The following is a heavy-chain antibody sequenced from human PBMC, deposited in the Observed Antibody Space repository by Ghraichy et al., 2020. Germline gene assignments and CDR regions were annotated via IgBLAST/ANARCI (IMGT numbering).Heavy chain of an antibody. CDR3: ASGREIATISVGDY. Sequence: GESLNISCAASGFTFSSYGMHWVRQAPGKGLEWVAVISYDGSNKYYADSVKGRFTISRDNSKNTLYLQMNSLRAEDTAVYYCASGREIATISVGDYWGQGTLVTVSS. J-gene: IGHJ4*02. V-gene: IGHV3-30*03. CDR1: GFTFSSYG. D-gene: IGHD5-24*01. CDR2: ISYDGSNK.